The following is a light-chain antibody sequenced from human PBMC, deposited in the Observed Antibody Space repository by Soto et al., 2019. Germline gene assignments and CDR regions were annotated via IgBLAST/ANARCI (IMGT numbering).Light chain of an antibody. Sequence: EIVMTQSPGTLSVSPGERATLSCRASQSISRNLAWYQQKPGRAPRLLIYGVSTRATGIPARFSGSGSETEFTLTISSLQSEDFAVYYCQQYSDWPPLTFGGGTKVEIK. J-gene: IGKJ4*01. CDR1: QSISRN. CDR3: QQYSDWPPLT. V-gene: IGKV3-15*01. CDR2: GVS.